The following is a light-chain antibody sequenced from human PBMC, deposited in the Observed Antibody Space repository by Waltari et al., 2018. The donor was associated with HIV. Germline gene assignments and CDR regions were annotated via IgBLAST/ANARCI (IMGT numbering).Light chain of an antibody. CDR1: QIIGNY. J-gene: IGKJ1*01. CDR3: QQTYNTPRT. CDR2: AAS. Sequence: DIQMTQSPSSLSASVGDRVTITCRASQIIGNYLNWYQQKPGKAPKVLMFAASTLQSGVPARFSGAGYGTDFTLIISSLQPEYFATYYCQQTYNTPRTFGQGTKVEI. V-gene: IGKV1-39*01.